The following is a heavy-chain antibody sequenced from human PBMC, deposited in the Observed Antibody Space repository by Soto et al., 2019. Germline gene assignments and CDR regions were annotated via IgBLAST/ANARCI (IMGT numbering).Heavy chain of an antibody. Sequence: PSETLSLTCSVSVGSISSGGYSWIWIRHPPGKGLEWIGYIYHSGSTYYNPSLKSRVTISVDRSKNQFSLKLSSVTAADTAVYYCARGDFWSGYSPVFSALFDYWGQGTLVTVSS. J-gene: IGHJ4*02. CDR3: ARGDFWSGYSPVFSALFDY. D-gene: IGHD3-3*01. CDR2: IYHSGST. V-gene: IGHV4-30-2*01. CDR1: VGSISSGGYS.